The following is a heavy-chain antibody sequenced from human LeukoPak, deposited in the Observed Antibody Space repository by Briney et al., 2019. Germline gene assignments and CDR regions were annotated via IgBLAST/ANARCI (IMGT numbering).Heavy chain of an antibody. CDR1: GGSISSSSYY. V-gene: IGHV4-39*01. J-gene: IGHJ4*02. CDR2: IYYSGST. D-gene: IGHD6-19*01. Sequence: PSETLSLTCTVSGGSISSSSYYWGWIRQPPGKGLEWIGSIYYSGSTYYNPSLKSRVTISADTSKNQFSLKLSSVTAADTAVYYCARHLRSGWYDYWGQGTLVTVSS. CDR3: ARHLRSGWYDY.